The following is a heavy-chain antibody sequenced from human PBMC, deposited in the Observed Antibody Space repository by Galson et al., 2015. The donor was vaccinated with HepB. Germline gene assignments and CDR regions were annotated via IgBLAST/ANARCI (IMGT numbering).Heavy chain of an antibody. CDR1: GFSFGDFA. CDR3: AKDRSNCGGGRCLRDYSGLDV. V-gene: IGHV3-9*01. Sequence: SLRLSCAASGFSFGDFAMHWVRQRPGQGLEWISSLTWDSGYVDYADSVKGRFHIFRDNARNSLSLEMYSLKPEDTALYFCAKDRSNCGGGRCLRDYSGLDVWGQGTTVSVS. D-gene: IGHD2-15*01. J-gene: IGHJ6*02. CDR2: LTWDSGYV.